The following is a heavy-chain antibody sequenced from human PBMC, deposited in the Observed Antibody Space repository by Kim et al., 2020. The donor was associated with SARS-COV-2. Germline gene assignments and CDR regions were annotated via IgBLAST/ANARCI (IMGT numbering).Heavy chain of an antibody. V-gene: IGHV1-46*01. CDR1: GYTFTSYY. CDR3: ARDIVGRVDVRPDY. D-gene: IGHD2-15*01. Sequence: ASVKVSCKAFGYTFTSYYIHWVRQAPGQVLEWMGKINPSGGATTYAQKFQGRQGRFTLTRDTSTSTAYMELSSLRSDDPAVYYCARDIVGRVDVRPDYWG. J-gene: IGHJ4*01. CDR2: INPSGGAT.